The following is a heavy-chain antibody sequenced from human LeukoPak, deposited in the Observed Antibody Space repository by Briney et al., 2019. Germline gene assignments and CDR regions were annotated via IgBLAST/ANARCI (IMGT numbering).Heavy chain of an antibody. J-gene: IGHJ5*02. CDR3: ARREVRGVIITRLNWFDP. Sequence: GRSLRLSCAASGFTFSSYAMHWVRQAPGKGLEWVAVISYDGSNKYYADSVKGRFTISRDNSKNTLYLQMNSLRAEDTAVYYCARREVRGVIITRLNWFDPWGQGTLVTVSS. CDR1: GFTFSSYA. CDR2: ISYDGSNK. D-gene: IGHD3-10*01. V-gene: IGHV3-30*14.